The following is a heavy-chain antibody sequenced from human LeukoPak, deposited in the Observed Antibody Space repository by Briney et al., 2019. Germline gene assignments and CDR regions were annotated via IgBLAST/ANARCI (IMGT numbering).Heavy chain of an antibody. J-gene: IGHJ5*02. Sequence: ASVKVSCKASGYTFTSYGISWVRQAPGQGLEWMGWISAYNGNTNYAQKLQGRVTMTTDTSTSTAYMELRSLRSDDTAVYYCARDLRPYYYGSGSYNLFDPWGQGTLVTVSS. V-gene: IGHV1-18*01. CDR3: ARDLRPYYYGSGSYNLFDP. CDR1: GYTFTSYG. D-gene: IGHD3-10*01. CDR2: ISAYNGNT.